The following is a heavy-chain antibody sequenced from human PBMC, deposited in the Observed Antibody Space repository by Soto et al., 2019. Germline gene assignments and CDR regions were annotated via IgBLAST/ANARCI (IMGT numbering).Heavy chain of an antibody. CDR2: TYYRSKWYN. V-gene: IGHV6-1*01. Sequence: SQTLSLTCAISGDSVSSNSAAWNWIRPSPSRGLEWLGRTYYRSKWYNDYAVSVKSRITINPDTSKNQFSLQLNSVTPEDTAVYYCARASIAARYNWFDPWGQGTLVTVSS. CDR3: ARASIAARYNWFDP. CDR1: GDSVSSNSAA. D-gene: IGHD6-6*01. J-gene: IGHJ5*02.